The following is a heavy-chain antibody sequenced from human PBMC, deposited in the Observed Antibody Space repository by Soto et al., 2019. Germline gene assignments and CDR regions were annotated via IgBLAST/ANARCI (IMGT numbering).Heavy chain of an antibody. CDR2: ISGTSDYI. Sequence: GSLRLSCATSGFTFSSSSMNWVRQAPGKRLEWVSSISGTSDYIDYADAVKGRFTISRDNSKKTLYLQMNSLRAEDTAVYYCVRVFDTYYFDLWGQGNMVTVSS. D-gene: IGHD3-9*01. V-gene: IGHV3-21*01. CDR3: VRVFDTYYFDL. CDR1: GFTFSSSS. J-gene: IGHJ4*02.